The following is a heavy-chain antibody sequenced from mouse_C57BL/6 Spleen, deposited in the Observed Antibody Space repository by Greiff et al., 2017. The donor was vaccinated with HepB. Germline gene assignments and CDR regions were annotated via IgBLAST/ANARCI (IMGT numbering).Heavy chain of an antibody. CDR3: ARSSNYDAMDY. J-gene: IGHJ4*01. Sequence: VQLQQPGAELVKPGASVKLSCKASGYTFTSYWMHWVKQRPGQGLEWIGMIHPNSGSTNYNEKFKSKATLTVDKSSSTAYMQRSSLTSEDSAVYYCARSSNYDAMDYWGQGTSGTVSS. D-gene: IGHD2-5*01. CDR1: GYTFTSYW. V-gene: IGHV1-64*01. CDR2: IHPNSGST.